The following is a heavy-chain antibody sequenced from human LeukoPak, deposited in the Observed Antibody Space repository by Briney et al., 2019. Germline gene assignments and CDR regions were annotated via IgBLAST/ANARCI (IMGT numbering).Heavy chain of an antibody. Sequence: PGGSLRLSCAASEFAVSSNYMTWVRQAAGNGLEWVSVIYSGGKTYYADSVEGRFTISRDNSKNAVYLQMNSLRAEDTAVYYCARYRMDAGSYTSGWFDPWGQGTLVTVSS. D-gene: IGHD3-10*01. CDR1: EFAVSSNY. V-gene: IGHV3-53*01. CDR2: IYSGGKT. CDR3: ARYRMDAGSYTSGWFDP. J-gene: IGHJ5*02.